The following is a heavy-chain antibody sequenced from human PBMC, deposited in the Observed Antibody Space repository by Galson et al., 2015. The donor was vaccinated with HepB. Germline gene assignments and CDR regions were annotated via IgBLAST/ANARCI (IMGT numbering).Heavy chain of an antibody. CDR2: ISSRGTTI. D-gene: IGHD3-3*01. V-gene: IGHV3-11*01. CDR3: ATGRVGSGRYDFWSGYYIVY. CDR1: GFTFSNYY. Sequence: SLRLSCAASGFTFSNYYMSWIRQAPGKGLEWLSYISSRGTTIYYADSVKGRFTISRDNAQNSLYLQMNSLRAEDTAVYYCATGRVGSGRYDFWSGYYIVYWGQGSLVTVSS. J-gene: IGHJ4*02.